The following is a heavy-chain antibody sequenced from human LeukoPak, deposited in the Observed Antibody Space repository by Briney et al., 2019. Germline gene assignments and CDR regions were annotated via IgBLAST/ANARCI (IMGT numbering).Heavy chain of an antibody. CDR3: ARDVMVRGPYYYYYYGMDV. V-gene: IGHV1-18*01. J-gene: IGHJ6*02. CDR1: GYTFTSYG. Sequence: GASVKVSCKASGYTFTSYGISWVRQAPGQGLEWMGWISAYNGNTNYAQKLQGRVTMTTDTSTSTAYMELRSLRSDDTAVYYCARDVMVRGPYYYYYYGMDVWGQGTTVTVSS. CDR2: ISAYNGNT. D-gene: IGHD3-10*01.